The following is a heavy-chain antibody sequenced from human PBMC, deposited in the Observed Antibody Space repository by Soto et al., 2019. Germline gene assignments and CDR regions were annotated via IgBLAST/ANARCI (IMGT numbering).Heavy chain of an antibody. J-gene: IGHJ4*02. CDR3: ARESEDLTSNFDY. CDR1: GFTFTRYS. CDR2: ISSTTNYI. V-gene: IGHV3-21*06. Sequence: PGVSLRLSCVASGFTFTRYSMNWVRQAPGKGLEWVSSISSTTNYIYYGDSMKGRFTISRDNAKNSLHLEMNSLRAEDTAVYYCARESEDLTSNFDYWGKGTLVTVSS.